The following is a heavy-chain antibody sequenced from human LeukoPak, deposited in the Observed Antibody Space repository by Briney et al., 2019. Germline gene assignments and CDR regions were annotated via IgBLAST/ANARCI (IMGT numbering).Heavy chain of an antibody. CDR1: GFTFSSYW. J-gene: IGHJ6*02. CDR3: ARDRDDYVWGSYRYYGYYYYGMDV. Sequence: PGGSLRLSCAASGFTFSSYWMSWVRQAPGKGLEWVANIKQDGSAKYYVDSVKGRFTISRDNAKNSLYLQMNSLRAEDTAVYYCARDRDDYVWGSYRYYGYYYYGMDVWGQGTTVTVSS. V-gene: IGHV3-7*01. CDR2: IKQDGSAK. D-gene: IGHD3-16*02.